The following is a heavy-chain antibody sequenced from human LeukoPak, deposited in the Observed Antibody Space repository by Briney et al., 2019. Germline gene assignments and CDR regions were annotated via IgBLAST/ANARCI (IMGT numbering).Heavy chain of an antibody. CDR1: GFTFTSYA. CDR2: VSGSGGST. J-gene: IGHJ4*02. D-gene: IGHD6-13*01. CDR3: AKAQASSRWYYFDY. V-gene: IGHV3-23*01. Sequence: GGSLRLSCAASGFTFTSYAMSWVRQAPGKGLEWVSGVSGSGGSTSYADSVKGRFTISRDNSKNTLYLQINSLRAEDTAVYYCAKAQASSRWYYFDYWGQGTLVTVSS.